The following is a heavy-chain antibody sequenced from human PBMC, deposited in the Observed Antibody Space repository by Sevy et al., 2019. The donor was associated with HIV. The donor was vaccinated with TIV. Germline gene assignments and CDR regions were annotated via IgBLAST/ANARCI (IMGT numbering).Heavy chain of an antibody. D-gene: IGHD3-16*01. CDR2: VSTTSLST. CDR1: GFSLSNYV. Sequence: GGSLRLSCTASGFSLSNYVMAWVRQAPGKGLEWVSSVSTTSLSTYYAESVKGRFTISRDNSKNTLYLQMNSLRAEDTAIYYCAKLHSRMIPGNGALDYWGRGALVTVSS. J-gene: IGHJ4*01. CDR3: AKLHSRMIPGNGALDY. V-gene: IGHV3-23*01.